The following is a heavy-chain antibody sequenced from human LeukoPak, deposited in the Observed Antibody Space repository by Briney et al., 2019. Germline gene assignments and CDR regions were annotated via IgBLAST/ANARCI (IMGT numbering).Heavy chain of an antibody. D-gene: IGHD4-23*01. CDR3: PSLTSYGGDQDY. Sequence: SETLSLTCTVSGGSISGTYYWGWIRQPPGKGLEWIASIYHSGSTYYNPSLRSRVTISVDTSKKQFSLKLSSVTAADTAVYYCPSLTSYGGDQDYWGQGTLVTVSS. CDR2: IYHSGST. J-gene: IGHJ4*02. V-gene: IGHV4-39*01. CDR1: GGSISGTYY.